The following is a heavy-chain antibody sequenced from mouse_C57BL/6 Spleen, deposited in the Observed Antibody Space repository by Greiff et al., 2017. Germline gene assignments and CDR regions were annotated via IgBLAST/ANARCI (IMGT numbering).Heavy chain of an antibody. D-gene: IGHD1-1*01. CDR2: IRSKSNNYAT. J-gene: IGHJ4*01. CDR1: GFSFNTYA. V-gene: IGHV10-1*01. CDR3: VRQSYYGRGAMDY. Sequence: VQLKESGGGLVQPKGSLKLSCAASGFSFNTYAMNWVRQAPGKGLEWVARIRSKSNNYATYYADSVKDRFTISRDDSESMLYLQMNNLKTEDTAMYYCVRQSYYGRGAMDYWGQGTSVTVSS.